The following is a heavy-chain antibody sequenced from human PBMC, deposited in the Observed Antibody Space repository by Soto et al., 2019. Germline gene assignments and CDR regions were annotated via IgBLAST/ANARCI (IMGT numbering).Heavy chain of an antibody. J-gene: IGHJ6*02. CDR3: ARDKDRLRLGGNYYSVTDV. Sequence: QVQLVQSGSEVKKPGSSVKVSCKVSGGTFSTYAISWVRQAPGQGLEWMGGIIPVFRAPDYAQKFQGRVTITADESARTAFMELTGLGFEDTAVYYCARDKDRLRLGGNYYSVTDVWGQGTTVTVSS. CDR2: IIPVFRAP. D-gene: IGHD5-12*01. CDR1: GGTFSTYA. V-gene: IGHV1-69*12.